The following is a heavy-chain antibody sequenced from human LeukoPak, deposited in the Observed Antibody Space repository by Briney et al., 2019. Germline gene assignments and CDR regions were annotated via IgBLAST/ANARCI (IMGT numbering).Heavy chain of an antibody. CDR2: ISSSSSTI. CDR3: AKDRGSTGLYGMDV. J-gene: IGHJ6*02. V-gene: IGHV3-48*01. Sequence: GGSLRLSCAASGFTFSSYSMNWVRQAPGKGLEWVSYISSSSSTIYYADSVKGRFTISRDNAKNSLYLQMNSLRAEDTAVYYCAKDRGSTGLYGMDVWGQGTTVTVSS. D-gene: IGHD2-8*02. CDR1: GFTFSSYS.